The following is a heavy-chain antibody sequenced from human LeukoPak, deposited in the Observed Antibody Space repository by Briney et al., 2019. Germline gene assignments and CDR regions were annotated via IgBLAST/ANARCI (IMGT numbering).Heavy chain of an antibody. CDR1: GGSISSYY. Sequence: SETLSLTCTVSGGSISSYYWSWIRQPPGKGLEWIGYIYYSGSTNYNPSLKSRVTISVDTSKNQFSLKLSSVTAADTAVYYCARGGGDILTGYYKGPFDYWGQGTLVTVSS. V-gene: IGHV4-59*01. D-gene: IGHD3-9*01. CDR3: ARGGGDILTGYYKGPFDY. J-gene: IGHJ4*02. CDR2: IYYSGST.